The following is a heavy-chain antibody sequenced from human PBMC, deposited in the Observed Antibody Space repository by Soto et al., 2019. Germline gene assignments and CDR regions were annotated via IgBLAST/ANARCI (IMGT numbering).Heavy chain of an antibody. CDR3: TRSGNNFYYYGMDV. V-gene: IGHV3-48*03. Sequence: EVQLVESGGALVQPGGSLRLSCVASGFTFRSYEMNWVRQAPGKGLGWVAYISSSGSGIKYGDSVKGRFTISRDNAKNSLHLQMNSLRAEDTALYYCTRSGNNFYYYGMDVWGQGTTVTVSS. CDR1: GFTFRSYE. D-gene: IGHD6-25*01. CDR2: ISSSGSGI. J-gene: IGHJ6*02.